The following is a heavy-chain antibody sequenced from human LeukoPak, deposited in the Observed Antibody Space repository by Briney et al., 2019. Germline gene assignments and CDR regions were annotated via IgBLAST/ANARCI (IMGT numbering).Heavy chain of an antibody. CDR3: ERNIFSEGEMYTIISDY. CDR2: ISAYSHHT. J-gene: IGHJ4*02. V-gene: IGHV1-18*01. Sequence: ASVKVSCKASGYIFPSYVFYWLRQAPGQGLEWTGLISAYSHHTNHEQHLQGRVTMTTDTSPSTAYMELKTLRSDDAAVYYVERNIFSEGEMYTIISDYWGQGTLVTVSS. D-gene: IGHD5-24*01. CDR1: GYIFPSYV.